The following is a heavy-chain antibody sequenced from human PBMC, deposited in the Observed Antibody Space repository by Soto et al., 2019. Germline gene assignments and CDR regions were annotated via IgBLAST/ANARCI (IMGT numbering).Heavy chain of an antibody. J-gene: IGHJ4*02. CDR1: GYTFSSSS. CDR3: ARNASGGFDS. CDR2: ISVYNGNT. D-gene: IGHD3-16*01. Sequence: QVQLVQSGAQVKKPGASVKVSCKASGYTFSSSSISWVRQAPGQGLECMGWISVYNGNTNYAQTLQGRVTMSTDTSTGTAYMELKSLRSDDTAVYYCARNASGGFDSRGQGTLVTVSS. V-gene: IGHV1-18*01.